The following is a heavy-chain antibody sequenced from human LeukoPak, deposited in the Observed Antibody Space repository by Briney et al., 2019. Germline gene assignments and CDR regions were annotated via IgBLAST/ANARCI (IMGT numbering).Heavy chain of an antibody. J-gene: IGHJ4*02. CDR1: GFTFSDYW. CDR3: ARVSRGIAANLCFDY. CDR2: IKQDGSEK. D-gene: IGHD2-15*01. Sequence: PGGSLRLSCAASGFTFSDYWMGWVRQAPGKGFEWVANIKQDGSEKYSVDSVKGRFTISRDNAKDSLYLQMDSLRAEDMALYYCARVSRGIAANLCFDYWGQGTLVTVSS. V-gene: IGHV3-7*01.